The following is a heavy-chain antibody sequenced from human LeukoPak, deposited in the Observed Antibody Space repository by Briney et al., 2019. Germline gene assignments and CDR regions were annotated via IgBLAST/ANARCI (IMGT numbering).Heavy chain of an antibody. Sequence: GGSLRLSCAASGSTFSSYAMSWVRQAPGKGLEWVSAISGSGGSTYYADSVKGRFTLSRDNSKNTLYVQMNSLRAEDTAVYYCASRTVGASSWFNAFDIWGQGTMVTVYS. CDR2: ISGSGGST. V-gene: IGHV3-23*01. D-gene: IGHD6-13*01. J-gene: IGHJ3*02. CDR3: ASRTVGASSWFNAFDI. CDR1: GSTFSSYA.